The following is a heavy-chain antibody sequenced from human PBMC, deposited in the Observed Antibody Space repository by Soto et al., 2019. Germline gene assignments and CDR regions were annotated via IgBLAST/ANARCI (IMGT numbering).Heavy chain of an antibody. CDR1: GFTFTSYA. V-gene: IGHV3-23*01. J-gene: IGHJ5*02. D-gene: IGHD6-13*01. CDR2: ISYSGHTT. Sequence: PGGSLRLSCAASGFTFTSYAMNWVRQAPGQGLEWVSTISYSGHTTYYADSVKGRFTISRDNSNNTLYLQMDSLRGEDTAVYYCAKGAPLLAAGTWWFDPWGQGTLVTAPQ. CDR3: AKGAPLLAAGTWWFDP.